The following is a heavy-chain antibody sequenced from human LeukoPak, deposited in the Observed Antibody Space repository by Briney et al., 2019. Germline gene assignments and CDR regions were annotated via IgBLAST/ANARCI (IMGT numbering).Heavy chain of an antibody. J-gene: IGHJ4*02. CDR1: GFTSRDFS. D-gene: IGHD2/OR15-2a*01. CDR2: ISGDGGAT. Sequence: GGSLRLSCAVSGFTSRDFSMHWVRQAPGKGLEWVSLISGDGGATHYADSVKGRFTISRDNSKNSLYLQMSSLRVEDTAFYYCAKGNNSISFNFDYWGQGTLVTVSS. V-gene: IGHV3-43*02. CDR3: AKGNNSISFNFDY.